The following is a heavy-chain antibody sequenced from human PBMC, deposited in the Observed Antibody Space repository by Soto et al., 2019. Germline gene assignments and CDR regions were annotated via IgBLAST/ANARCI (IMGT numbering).Heavy chain of an antibody. J-gene: IGHJ4*02. CDR3: ASGYCTNGVCYFDY. CDR1: GGSISSYY. Sequence: SETLSLTCTVSGGSISSYYWSWIRQPPGKGLEWIGYIYYSGSTNYNPSLKSRVTISVDTSMNQFSLKLSSVTAADTAVYYCASGYCTNGVCYFDYWGQGTLVTVSS. V-gene: IGHV4-59*08. CDR2: IYYSGST. D-gene: IGHD2-8*01.